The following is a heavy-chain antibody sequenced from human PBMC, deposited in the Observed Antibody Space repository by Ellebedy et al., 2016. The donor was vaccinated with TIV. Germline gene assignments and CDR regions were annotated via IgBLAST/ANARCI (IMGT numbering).Heavy chain of an antibody. CDR3: AKGSFPFGDKSERIYSFQY. D-gene: IGHD3-10*01. Sequence: GESLKISCTASGFIVSTNHMSWVRQAPGQGLEWVGGYTNYADSVKGRFTLSTHNSRNTLYLQMTNLRTEDTAVYYCAKGSFPFGDKSERIYSFQYWGQGTLVTVSS. CDR1: GFIVSTNH. J-gene: IGHJ4*02. V-gene: IGHV3-53*04. CDR2: GGYT.